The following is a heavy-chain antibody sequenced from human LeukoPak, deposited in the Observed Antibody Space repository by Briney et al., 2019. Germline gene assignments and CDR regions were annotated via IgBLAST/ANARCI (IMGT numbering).Heavy chain of an antibody. Sequence: PSETLSLTCTVSGGSISSSSYYWGWIRQPPGKGLEWIGSIYYSGSTNYNPSLKSRVTISVDTSKNQFSLKLSSVTAADTAVYYCARGRNWNPNWFDPWGQGTLVTVSS. J-gene: IGHJ5*02. V-gene: IGHV4-39*07. CDR2: IYYSGST. CDR3: ARGRNWNPNWFDP. CDR1: GGSISSSSYY. D-gene: IGHD1-1*01.